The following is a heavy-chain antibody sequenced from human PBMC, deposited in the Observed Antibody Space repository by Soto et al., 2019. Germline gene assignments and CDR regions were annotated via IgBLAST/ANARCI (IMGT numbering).Heavy chain of an antibody. CDR1: GFTFSSYS. D-gene: IGHD3-10*01. CDR2: ISSSSSYI. CDR3: ARVRGTDRGWGYYYYYGMDV. V-gene: IGHV3-21*01. J-gene: IGHJ6*02. Sequence: PGGSLRLSCAASGFTFSSYSMNWVRQAPGKGLEWVSSISSSSSYIYYADSVKGRFTISRDNAKNSLYLQMNSLRAEDTAVYYCARVRGTDRGWGYYYYYGMDVWGQGTTVTVSS.